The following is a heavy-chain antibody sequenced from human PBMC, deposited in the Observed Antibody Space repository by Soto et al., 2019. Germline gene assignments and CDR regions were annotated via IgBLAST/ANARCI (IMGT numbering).Heavy chain of an antibody. Sequence: QVQLQESGPGLVKPSETLSLTCTVSGGSISSYCWSWVRQPPGEGLEWIANICNSGGTNYNPSLKSRVAISVDTSRSQFSLKLSSVIAADTAVYYCARGVGRYGSNLDYWGQGTLVTVSS. CDR3: ARGVGRYGSNLDY. J-gene: IGHJ4*02. V-gene: IGHV4-59*01. CDR2: ICNSGGT. D-gene: IGHD1-26*01. CDR1: GGSISSYC.